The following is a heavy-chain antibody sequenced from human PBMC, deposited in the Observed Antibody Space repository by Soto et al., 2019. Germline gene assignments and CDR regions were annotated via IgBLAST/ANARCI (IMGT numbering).Heavy chain of an antibody. CDR3: AGAVGRFDY. D-gene: IGHD1-26*01. Sequence: QVQLVESGGGVVQPGRSLRLSCAASGFTFSTYGMHWVRQAPGKGLEWVAVIWYDGSNKYYAYSVKGRFTISRDNSKNTLYLQMNSLRAEDTAVDYWAGAVGRFDYWGGGTLVTVSS. V-gene: IGHV3-33*01. CDR1: GFTFSTYG. J-gene: IGHJ4*02. CDR2: IWYDGSNK.